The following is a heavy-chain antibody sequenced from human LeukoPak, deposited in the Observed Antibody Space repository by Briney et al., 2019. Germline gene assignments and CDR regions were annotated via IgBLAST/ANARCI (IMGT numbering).Heavy chain of an antibody. V-gene: IGHV1-2*02. CDR1: GYTFTGYY. CDR3: ARDRRGPDLDY. D-gene: IGHD1-14*01. Sequence: GASVKVSCKASGYTFTGYYMHWVRQAPGQGLEWMGWINPNSGGTNYAQKFQGRVTMTRDTSTSTVYMELSSLRSEDTAVYYCARDRRGPDLDYWGQGTLVTVSS. J-gene: IGHJ4*02. CDR2: INPNSGGT.